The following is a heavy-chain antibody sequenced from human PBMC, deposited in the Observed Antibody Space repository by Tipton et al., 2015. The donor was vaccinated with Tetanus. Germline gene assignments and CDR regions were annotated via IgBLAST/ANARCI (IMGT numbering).Heavy chain of an antibody. CDR2: IYPGDSDT. CDR3: ARRLGPYTGDQIWHFDL. Sequence: QLVQSGAEVKKPGESLKMSCKISGHNSRSYWIAWVRQMPGKGLEWMGIIYPGDSDTTYSPSFEGQVTISADKFISTAYLQWNNLKASDTAMYYCARRLGPYTGDQIWHFDLWGRGTMVTVSS. J-gene: IGHJ2*01. D-gene: IGHD7-27*01. CDR1: GHNSRSYW. V-gene: IGHV5-51*01.